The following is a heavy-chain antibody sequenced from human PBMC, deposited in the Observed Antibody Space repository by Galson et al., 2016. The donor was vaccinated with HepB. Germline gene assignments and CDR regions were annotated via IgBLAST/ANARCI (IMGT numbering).Heavy chain of an antibody. D-gene: IGHD6-19*01. Sequence: SLRLSCAASGFTVSSHYMGWVRQAPGKGLEWVSIIYPGGETHYADSLTGRFTISRDNSKNTLSLQMNSLRAADTAVYYCATDHGPSGWLDWGQGTLVLVSS. CDR2: IYPGGET. CDR1: GFTVSSHY. V-gene: IGHV3-53*05. J-gene: IGHJ1*01. CDR3: ATDHGPSGWLD.